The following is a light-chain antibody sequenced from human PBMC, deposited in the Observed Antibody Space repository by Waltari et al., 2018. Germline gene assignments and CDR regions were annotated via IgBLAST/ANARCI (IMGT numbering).Light chain of an antibody. CDR3: QQYYSTPPS. V-gene: IGKV4-1*01. J-gene: IGKJ4*01. CDR1: QNILYSSNNKNY. CDR2: WAS. Sequence: DIVMTQSPDSLAVSLGERATINCKSSQNILYSSNNKNYLAWYQQKPGQPPKLLIYWASTRESGVPDRFNGSGSGTDFTLTISSLQAEDVAVYYCQQYYSTPPSFGGGTKVEIK.